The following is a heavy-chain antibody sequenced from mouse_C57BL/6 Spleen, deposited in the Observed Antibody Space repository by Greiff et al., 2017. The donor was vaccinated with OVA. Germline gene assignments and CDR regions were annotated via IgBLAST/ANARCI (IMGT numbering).Heavy chain of an antibody. CDR3: ARRGPYSNYNY. J-gene: IGHJ2*01. Sequence: EVHLVESGPGLVKPSQSLSLTCSVTGYSITSGYYWNWIRQFPGNKLEWMGYISYDGSNNYNPSLKNRISITRDTSKNQFFLKLNSVTTEDTATYYCARRGPYSNYNYWGQGTTLTVSS. V-gene: IGHV3-6*01. D-gene: IGHD2-5*01. CDR1: GYSITSGYY. CDR2: ISYDGSN.